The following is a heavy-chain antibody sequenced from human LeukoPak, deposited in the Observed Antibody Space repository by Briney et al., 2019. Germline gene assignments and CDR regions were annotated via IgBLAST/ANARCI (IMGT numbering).Heavy chain of an antibody. D-gene: IGHD4-17*01. Sequence: GASLRLSCAPSGITFSSYAMSWVRQAPGKGLEWVSAISGTGGRIYYGDSVKGRFTISRDNSKNTLYLQMNSLRAEDTAIYYCAKDRYGDPGGYFDLWGRGTLVTVSS. CDR1: GITFSSYA. CDR3: AKDRYGDPGGYFDL. J-gene: IGHJ2*01. V-gene: IGHV3-23*01. CDR2: ISGTGGRI.